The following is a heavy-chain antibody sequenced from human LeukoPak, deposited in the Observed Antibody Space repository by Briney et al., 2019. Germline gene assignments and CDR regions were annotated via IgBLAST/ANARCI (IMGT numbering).Heavy chain of an antibody. V-gene: IGHV1-18*01. CDR1: GYTFTSYG. CDR2: ISAYNGNT. J-gene: IGHJ4*02. CDR3: ARDLMVRGAPIPDY. Sequence: ASVKVSCKASGYTFTSYGISWVRQAPGQGLEWMGWISAYNGNTNYAQRLQGRVTMTTDTSTSTAYMELRSLRSDDTAVYYCARDLMVRGAPIPDYWGQGTLVTVSS. D-gene: IGHD3-10*01.